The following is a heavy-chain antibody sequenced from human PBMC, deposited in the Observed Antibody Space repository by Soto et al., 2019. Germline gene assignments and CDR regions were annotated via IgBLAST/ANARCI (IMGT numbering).Heavy chain of an antibody. CDR1: GFTVSGNY. CDR2: IYNGGGT. CDR3: ASTRGSSYDY. Sequence: EVQLVETGGGLIQPGGSLRLSCAASGFTVSGNYMSWVRQAPGKGLEWVSVIYNGGGTYYADSVKGRFTISRDNSKNTLYLQMTSLIAEDTAVYYCASTRGSSYDYWGQGTLVTVSS. V-gene: IGHV3-53*02. D-gene: IGHD6-6*01. J-gene: IGHJ4*02.